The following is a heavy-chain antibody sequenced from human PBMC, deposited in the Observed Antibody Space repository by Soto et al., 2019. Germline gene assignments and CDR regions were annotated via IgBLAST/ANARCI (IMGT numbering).Heavy chain of an antibody. CDR2: ISGGGGSK. J-gene: IGHJ4*02. V-gene: IGHV3-23*01. Sequence: EVLLLESGGGLVQPGGSLRLSCAASGFTFSNYGMIWARQAPGKGPEWVSAISGGGGSKYYADSVKGRFTISRDNSRNTLYWEMNSLRAEETAVYYCAKEVVPDYWGQGTLVTVSS. CDR3: AKEVVPDY. D-gene: IGHD2-15*01. CDR1: GFTFSNYG.